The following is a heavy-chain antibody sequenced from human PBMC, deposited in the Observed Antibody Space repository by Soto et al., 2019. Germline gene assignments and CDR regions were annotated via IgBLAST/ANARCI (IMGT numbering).Heavy chain of an antibody. J-gene: IGHJ4*02. CDR3: ARAVSTKTAAIDY. V-gene: IGHV1-46*01. Sequence: QVQLVQSGAEVKNPGASVKVSCKASGYTFTTYYMHWLRQARGQGLEWMGIITPSSGSTRYEQKVQVRVTMARDTSTSTVYMELSSLRSEDTVVSYCARAVSTKTAAIDYWGQGTLVTVSS. CDR1: GYTFTTYY. D-gene: IGHD4-17*01. CDR2: ITPSSGST.